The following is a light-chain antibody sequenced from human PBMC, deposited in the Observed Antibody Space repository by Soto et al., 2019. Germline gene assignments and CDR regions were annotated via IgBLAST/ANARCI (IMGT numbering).Light chain of an antibody. CDR1: SSNIGSNY. CDR3: AAWDDGLSGVV. V-gene: IGLV1-47*01. J-gene: IGLJ2*01. Sequence: QSVLTQPPSVSGTPGQRVTISCSGTSSNIGSNYEYWCQQLPGADPKHLIYKDIQRRSGVVDRLSGCTTGATTSLPISGLRSAEEAAYYCAAWDDGLSGVVFGGGTKLTVL. CDR2: KDI.